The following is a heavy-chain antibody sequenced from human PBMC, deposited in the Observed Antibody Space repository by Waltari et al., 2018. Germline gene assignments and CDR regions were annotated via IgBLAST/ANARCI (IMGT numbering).Heavy chain of an antibody. CDR1: GFAFTDYA. V-gene: IGHV3-21*03. CDR3: TRDLYGSGGDWFDP. J-gene: IGHJ5*02. Sequence: EVRLAESGGGLVKPGGSLRLSCTASGFAFTDYAVNWVRQAPGTGLEWVSSIGGTHSNIFYADSVKGRFTVSRDNAKNSLYLQMDNLRAEDSGLYFCTRDLYGSGGDWFDPWGQGTLVTVSS. D-gene: IGHD3-10*01. CDR2: IGGTHSNI.